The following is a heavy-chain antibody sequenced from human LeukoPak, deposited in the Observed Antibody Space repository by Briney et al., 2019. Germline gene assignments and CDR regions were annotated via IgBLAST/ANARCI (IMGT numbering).Heavy chain of an antibody. CDR1: GFTFGDYL. CDR3: SRGSGWLSVY. J-gene: IGHJ4*02. D-gene: IGHD6-19*01. CDR2: ISGGTT. Sequence: GGSLRLSCTASGFTFGDYLMSWFRQAPGKGLEWIGFISGGTTEYAASVKGRLTISRDDSTSIAYLQMNSLTTEDTAVYYCSRGSGWLSVYWGQGTLATVSS. V-gene: IGHV3-49*03.